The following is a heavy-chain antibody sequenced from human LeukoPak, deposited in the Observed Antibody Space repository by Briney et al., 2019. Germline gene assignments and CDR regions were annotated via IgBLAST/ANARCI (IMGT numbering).Heavy chain of an antibody. Sequence: ASVKVSCKVSGYTLTELSMHWVRQAPGKGLEWMGGFDPEDGETIYAQKFQGRVTMTRDTSISTAYMELRRLSSDDTAIYYCARPYCNGGSCHDYFDYWGQGTLVSVSS. D-gene: IGHD2-15*01. V-gene: IGHV1-24*01. CDR1: GYTLTELS. J-gene: IGHJ4*02. CDR2: FDPEDGET. CDR3: ARPYCNGGSCHDYFDY.